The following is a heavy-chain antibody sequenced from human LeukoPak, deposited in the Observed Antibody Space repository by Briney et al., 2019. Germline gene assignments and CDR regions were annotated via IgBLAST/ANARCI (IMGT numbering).Heavy chain of an antibody. CDR3: ARWRGSTSERSDY. V-gene: IGHV3-7*01. J-gene: IGHJ4*02. CDR1: GFTFSEYW. D-gene: IGHD2-2*01. Sequence: PGGSLRLSCTASGFTFSEYWMTWVRQAPGKGLEGVANIKQDGSAKYYVDSVKGRFTISRDNAKNSLYLQMDSLRVEDTATYYCARWRGSTSERSDYWGQGTLVTVSS. CDR2: IKQDGSAK.